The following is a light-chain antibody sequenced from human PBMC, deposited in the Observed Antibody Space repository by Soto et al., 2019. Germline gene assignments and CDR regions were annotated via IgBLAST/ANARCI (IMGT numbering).Light chain of an antibody. CDR3: SSYTSSSTRLYV. Sequence: QAVVTQPASVSGSPGQSITISCTGTSSDVGGYNYVSWYQQHPGKAPKLMIYEVSNRPSGVSNRFSGSKSGNTASLTISGLQAEDEADYYCSSYTSSSTRLYVFGTGTKVTVL. CDR2: EVS. V-gene: IGLV2-14*01. J-gene: IGLJ1*01. CDR1: SSDVGGYNY.